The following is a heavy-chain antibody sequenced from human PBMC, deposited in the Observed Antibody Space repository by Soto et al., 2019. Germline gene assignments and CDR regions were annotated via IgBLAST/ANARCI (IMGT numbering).Heavy chain of an antibody. CDR1: GYPVTAYY. D-gene: IGHD3-3*01. J-gene: IGHJ3*02. CDR3: ARGGGVGVAGSAAFDM. CDR2: INPATGAA. Sequence: QLHLVQSGAVVKKPGASVTVSCSASGYPVTAYYMHWVRQAPGRGLEWMGGINPATGAAKYTQTFQGRVTMTRDTSTSTVFMDLGGLTSEDPAVFYWARGGGVGVAGSAAFDMWGQGTLVTVSS. V-gene: IGHV1-2*02.